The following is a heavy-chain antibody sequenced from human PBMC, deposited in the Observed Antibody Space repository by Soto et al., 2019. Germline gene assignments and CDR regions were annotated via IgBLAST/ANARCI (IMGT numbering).Heavy chain of an antibody. CDR2: IYYSGST. D-gene: IGHD2-15*01. Sequence: VQLQESGPGLVKPSETLSLTCTVSDGSISSYWWSWIRQPSGKGLEWIGYIYYSGSTNYNPSLKSRVTISVDTSKNQFSLKLSSVTAADTAVYYCARRYGGTFDYWGQGTLVTVSS. J-gene: IGHJ4*02. CDR3: ARRYGGTFDY. V-gene: IGHV4-59*08. CDR1: DGSISSYW.